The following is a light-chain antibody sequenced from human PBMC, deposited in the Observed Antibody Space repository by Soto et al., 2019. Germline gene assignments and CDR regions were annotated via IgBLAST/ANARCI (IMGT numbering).Light chain of an antibody. CDR3: MQALQSLT. CDR2: FGS. Sequence: ESLMTQSPLPLPVTPGEPASISCRSSPILLYNNTYNYLDWYVQKPGQSPQLLIYFGSNRAPGVPDRFSGSGSGTDFTLKINRVEAEDVGTYYCMQALQSLTVGQGTRLEIK. V-gene: IGKV2-28*01. CDR1: PILLYNNTYNY. J-gene: IGKJ5*01.